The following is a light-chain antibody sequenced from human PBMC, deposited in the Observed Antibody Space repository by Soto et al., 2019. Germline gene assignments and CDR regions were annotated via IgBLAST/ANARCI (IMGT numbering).Light chain of an antibody. Sequence: DIQMAQSPSSVSASVGDRVTITCRASQGISIWLAWYQQKPGQAPKLLIYAASSLQSGVPSRFSGSGSGTDFTLTISSLQPEDFATYFCQQTNSFPPAFGPGTRLEIK. J-gene: IGKJ5*01. CDR2: AAS. CDR1: QGISIW. V-gene: IGKV1-12*01. CDR3: QQTNSFPPA.